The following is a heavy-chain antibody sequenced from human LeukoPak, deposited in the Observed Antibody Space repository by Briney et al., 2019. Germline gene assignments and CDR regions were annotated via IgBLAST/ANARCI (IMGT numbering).Heavy chain of an antibody. CDR3: ARRVGAINFDY. V-gene: IGHV3-7*01. D-gene: IGHD1-26*01. J-gene: IGHJ4*02. CDR1: GFTFSSYA. Sequence: GGSLRLSCAASGFTFSSYAMHWVRQAPGKGLEWVANIKQDGSEKYYVDSVKGRFTISRDNAKNSLYLQMNSLRAEDTAVYYCARRVGAINFDYWGQGTLVTVSS. CDR2: IKQDGSEK.